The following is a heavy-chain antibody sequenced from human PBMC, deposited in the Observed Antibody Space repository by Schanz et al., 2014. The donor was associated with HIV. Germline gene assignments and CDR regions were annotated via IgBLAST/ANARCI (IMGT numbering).Heavy chain of an antibody. J-gene: IGHJ4*02. CDR2: IRYDGTNK. Sequence: QVQLVESGGGLVKAGGSLRLSCAASGFTFSNYAMHWVRQAPGKGLEWVAVIRYDGTNKNYADSVKGRFTISRDNSKNTLFLQMNSLRAEDTAVYYCAKDTFELRNSGVFDWWGQGTLVTVSS. CDR1: GFTFSNYA. V-gene: IGHV3-30*02. CDR3: AKDTFELRNSGVFDW. D-gene: IGHD2-15*01.